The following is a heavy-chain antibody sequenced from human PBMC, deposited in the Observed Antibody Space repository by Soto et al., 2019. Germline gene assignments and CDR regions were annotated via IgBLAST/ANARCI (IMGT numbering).Heavy chain of an antibody. CDR3: ARQRTGRRGVGAAYWYDP. CDR2: IYYSGST. J-gene: IGHJ5*02. V-gene: IGHV4-31*03. Sequence: SETLSLTCTVSGGSISSGGYYWSWVRQHPGKGLEWIGYIYYSGSTYYNPSLKSRVTISVDTSKNQFSLKLSSMTAADTAVYYCARQRTGRRGVGAAYWYDPWGQGTVVTVSS. CDR1: GGSISSGGYY. D-gene: IGHD2-15*01.